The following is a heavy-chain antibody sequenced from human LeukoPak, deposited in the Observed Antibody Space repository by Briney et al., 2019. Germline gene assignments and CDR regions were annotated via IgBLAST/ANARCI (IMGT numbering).Heavy chain of an antibody. Sequence: GGSLRLSCAASGFTFSNHWMNWVRQAPGKGLVWVSRLNSDGSSTTYADSVKGRFTISRDNAKNTLYLQMNSLRAEDTAVYYCARDSITTTGDIDYWGQGTLVTVSS. J-gene: IGHJ4*02. V-gene: IGHV3-74*01. CDR2: LNSDGSST. CDR1: GFTFSNHW. D-gene: IGHD7-27*01. CDR3: ARDSITTTGDIDY.